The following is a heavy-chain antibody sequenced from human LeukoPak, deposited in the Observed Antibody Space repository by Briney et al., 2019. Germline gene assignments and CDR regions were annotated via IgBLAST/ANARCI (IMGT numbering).Heavy chain of an antibody. CDR1: GFTFSSYS. CDR3: ARDPGYCSSTSCYRSVAFDI. Sequence: GGSLRLSCAASGFTFSSYSMNWVRQAPGKGLEWVSSISSSSSYIYYADSVKGRFTISRDNAKNSLYLQMNSLRAEDTAVYYCARDPGYCSSTSCYRSVAFDIWGQGTMVTVSS. CDR2: ISSSSSYI. J-gene: IGHJ3*02. D-gene: IGHD2-2*01. V-gene: IGHV3-21*01.